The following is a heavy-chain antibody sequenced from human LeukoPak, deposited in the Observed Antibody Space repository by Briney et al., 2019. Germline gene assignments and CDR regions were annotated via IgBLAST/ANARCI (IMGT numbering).Heavy chain of an antibody. Sequence: GESLKVSCKGSGYSFTSYWIGWVRQMPGKGLEWMGIIYPGDSDTRYGPSSQGQVTISVDKSISTAYLQWSSLKASDSAMYYCAREGTTGGYYDYWGQGTQVTVSS. CDR1: GYSFTSYW. CDR3: AREGTTGGYYDY. V-gene: IGHV5-51*01. D-gene: IGHD1-7*01. J-gene: IGHJ4*02. CDR2: IYPGDSDT.